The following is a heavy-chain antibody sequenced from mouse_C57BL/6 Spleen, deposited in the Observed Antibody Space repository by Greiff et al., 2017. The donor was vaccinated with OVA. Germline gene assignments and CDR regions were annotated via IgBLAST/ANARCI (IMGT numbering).Heavy chain of an antibody. V-gene: IGHV1-78*01. Sequence: VQLQQSDAELVKPGASVKISCKVSGYTFTDHTIHWMKQRPEQGLEWIGYIYTRDGSTKYNEKFKGKATLTADKYSSTAYMQLNSLTSEDSAGYFCARGGGYDVKQYAMDDWGQGTSVTVSS. CDR2: IYTRDGST. CDR1: GYTFTDHT. D-gene: IGHD2-2*01. J-gene: IGHJ4*01. CDR3: ARGGGYDVKQYAMDD.